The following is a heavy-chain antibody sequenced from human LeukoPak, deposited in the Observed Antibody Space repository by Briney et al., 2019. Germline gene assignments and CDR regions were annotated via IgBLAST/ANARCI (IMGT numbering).Heavy chain of an antibody. CDR3: TSTVVVAATRSFDP. CDR1: GGSVSSGSYY. J-gene: IGHJ5*02. CDR2: IYYSGST. V-gene: IGHV4-61*01. Sequence: SETLSLTCTVSGGSVSSGSYYWSWIRQPPGKGLEWIGYIYYSGSTNYNPSLKSRVTISVDTSKNQFSLKLSSVTAADTAVYYCTSTVVVAATRSFDPWGQGTLVTVSS. D-gene: IGHD2-15*01.